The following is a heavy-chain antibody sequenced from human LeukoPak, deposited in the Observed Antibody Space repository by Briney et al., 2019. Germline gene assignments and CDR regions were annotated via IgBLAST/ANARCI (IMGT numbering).Heavy chain of an antibody. Sequence: PGGSLRLSCAASGFTFSSFAMSWVRQAPGKGLEWVSSFSGSGGNTYYADSVKGRFTISRDNSKNTLYLQMNSLRAEDTAVYYCAKDPNFYYCMDVWGKGTTVTISS. CDR3: AKDPNFYYCMDV. CDR2: FSGSGGNT. CDR1: GFTFSSFA. V-gene: IGHV3-23*01. J-gene: IGHJ6*03.